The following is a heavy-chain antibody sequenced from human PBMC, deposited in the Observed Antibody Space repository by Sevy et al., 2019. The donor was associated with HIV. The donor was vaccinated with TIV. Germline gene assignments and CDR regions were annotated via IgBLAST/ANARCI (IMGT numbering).Heavy chain of an antibody. Sequence: SETLSLTCAVSGGSISSGGYSWSWIRQPPGKGLEWIGYIYHSGSTYYNPSLKSRVTISVDRSKNQFSLKLSSVTAADTAVYYCARDKGDFGYFDYWGHGTLVAVSS. D-gene: IGHD2-21*01. CDR2: IYHSGST. J-gene: IGHJ4*01. CDR3: ARDKGDFGYFDY. CDR1: GGSISSGGYS. V-gene: IGHV4-30-2*01.